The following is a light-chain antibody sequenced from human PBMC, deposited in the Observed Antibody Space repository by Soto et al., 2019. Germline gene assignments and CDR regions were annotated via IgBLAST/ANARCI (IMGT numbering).Light chain of an antibody. V-gene: IGLV4-69*01. CDR1: SGHSSYA. CDR2: LNSDGSH. CDR3: QTWSTGIRV. J-gene: IGLJ3*02. Sequence: QLVLTQSPSASASLGASVELTCTLSSGHSSYAIAWHQQQPEKGPRYLMKLNSDGSHSKGDGIPDRFSGSSSGTERYLTISSLQSEDEADYYCQTWSTGIRVFGGGTKVTVL.